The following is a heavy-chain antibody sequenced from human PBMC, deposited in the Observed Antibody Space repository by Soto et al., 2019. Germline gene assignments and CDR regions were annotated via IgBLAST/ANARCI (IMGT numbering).Heavy chain of an antibody. Sequence: QVQLEQSGAEVKKPGSSVKVSCKASGGTFSNSAISWVRQAPGQGLEWMGGIMPIFRTPDYAQKVQGRVTITADESTSTAYMELSGLKSDDTAVYYCARDKDRQQLGGNYYYILDVWGQGTTVTVSS. CDR2: IMPIFRTP. J-gene: IGHJ6*02. D-gene: IGHD3-3*02. CDR3: ARDKDRQQLGGNYYYILDV. V-gene: IGHV1-69*12. CDR1: GGTFSNSA.